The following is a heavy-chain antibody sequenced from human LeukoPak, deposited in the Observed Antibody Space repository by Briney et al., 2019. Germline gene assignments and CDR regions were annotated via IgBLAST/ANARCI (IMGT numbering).Heavy chain of an antibody. CDR3: ARGHFYSDY. J-gene: IGHJ4*02. V-gene: IGHV3-11*01. Sequence: TGGSLRLSCAASGFTFRDHFMTWIRQAPGKGLEWISYISGSGATYYADSVKGRFTISRDNAQNSLWLQMNSLRAEDTAVYYCARGHFYSDYWGQGTLVTVSS. CDR2: ISGSGAT. CDR1: GFTFRDHF.